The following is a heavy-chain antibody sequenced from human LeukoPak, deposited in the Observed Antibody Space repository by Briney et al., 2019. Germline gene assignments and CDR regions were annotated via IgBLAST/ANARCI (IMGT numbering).Heavy chain of an antibody. V-gene: IGHV3-21*01. CDR1: GFTFSTYT. D-gene: IGHD6-6*01. Sequence: GGSLRLSCAASGFTFSTYTMNWVRQAPGKGLEWVSSISSSTGYIYYADSVKGRFTISRDNAKNSLYLQMNSLTAEDTAVYYCARESFAARWDWGQGTLVTVSS. CDR3: ARESFAARWD. J-gene: IGHJ4*02. CDR2: ISSSTGYI.